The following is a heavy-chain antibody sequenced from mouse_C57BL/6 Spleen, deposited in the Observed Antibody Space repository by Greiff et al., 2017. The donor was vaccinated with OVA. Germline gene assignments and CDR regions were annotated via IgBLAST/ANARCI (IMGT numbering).Heavy chain of an antibody. D-gene: IGHD1-1*01. Sequence: EVQLQQSGAELVKPGASVKLSCTASGFNIKDYYMHWVMQRTEQGLEWIGRIDPEDGETKYAPKFQGKATITADTSSNTAYLQLSSLTSEDTAVYYCASYYGSSSLGWYIDVWGTGTTVTVSS. CDR3: ASYYGSSSLGWYIDV. CDR1: GFNIKDYY. V-gene: IGHV14-2*01. J-gene: IGHJ1*03. CDR2: IDPEDGET.